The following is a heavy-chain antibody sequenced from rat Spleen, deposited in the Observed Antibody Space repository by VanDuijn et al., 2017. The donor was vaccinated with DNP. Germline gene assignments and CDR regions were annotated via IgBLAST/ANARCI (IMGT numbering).Heavy chain of an antibody. CDR3: ARSSSILDYFNY. D-gene: IGHD1-6*01. Sequence: EVQLQESGPGLVKPSQSLSLTCSVTDYSITSNYWGWIRKFPGNKMEWIGHISYSGSTSYNPSLKSRISITIDTSKNQFFLQLNYVTTENTATYYCARSSSILDYFNYWGQGVMVTVSS. CDR1: DYSITSNY. CDR2: ISYSGST. V-gene: IGHV3-1*01. J-gene: IGHJ2*01.